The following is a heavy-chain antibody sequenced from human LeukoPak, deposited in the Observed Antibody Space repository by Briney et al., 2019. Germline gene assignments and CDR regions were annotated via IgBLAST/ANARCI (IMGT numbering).Heavy chain of an antibody. D-gene: IGHD3-22*01. CDR2: ISSSSSYI. CDR1: GFTFSSYS. CDR3: AKRHYDSSGYYGWGAFDI. V-gene: IGHV3-21*04. J-gene: IGHJ3*02. Sequence: GGSLRLSCAASGFTFSSYSMNWVRQAPGKGLEWVSSISSSSSYIYYADSVKGRFTISRDNSKNTLYMQMNSLRAEDTAVYYCAKRHYDSSGYYGWGAFDIWGQGTMVTVSS.